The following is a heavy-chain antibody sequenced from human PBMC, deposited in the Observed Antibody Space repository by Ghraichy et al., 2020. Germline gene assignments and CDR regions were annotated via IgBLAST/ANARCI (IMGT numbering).Heavy chain of an antibody. J-gene: IGHJ4*02. D-gene: IGHD3-22*01. CDR3: AREGGGYYYDF. Sequence: GGSLRLSCEASGFTFGRYTMSWVRQAPGKGLEWVSYIGAMTGDIKYADSVKGRFTISRDNAKNSLYLHMDSLRDEDTAVYYCAREGGGYYYDFWGQGTLVTVSS. CDR2: IGAMTGDI. V-gene: IGHV3-48*02. CDR1: GFTFGRYT.